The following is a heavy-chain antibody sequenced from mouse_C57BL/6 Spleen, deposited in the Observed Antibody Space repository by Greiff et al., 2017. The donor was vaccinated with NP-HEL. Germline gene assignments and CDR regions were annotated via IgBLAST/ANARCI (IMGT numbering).Heavy chain of an antibody. J-gene: IGHJ2*01. Sequence: EVKVVESGGGLVKPGGSLKLSCAASGFTFSDYGMHWVRQAPEKGLEWVAYISSGSSTIYYADTVKGRFTISRDNAKNTLFLQMTSLRSEDTAMYYCARTGYSLYFDYWGQGTTLTVSS. CDR2: ISSGSSTI. D-gene: IGHD2-12*01. CDR1: GFTFSDYG. CDR3: ARTGYSLYFDY. V-gene: IGHV5-17*01.